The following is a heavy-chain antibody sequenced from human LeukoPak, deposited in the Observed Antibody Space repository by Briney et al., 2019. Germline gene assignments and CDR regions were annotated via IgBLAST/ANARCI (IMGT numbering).Heavy chain of an antibody. V-gene: IGHV3-11*01. CDR1: GFTFSDYY. CDR3: ARDRTKLAIFGVVKGQWRGWFDP. D-gene: IGHD3-3*01. Sequence: KPGGSLRLSCAASGFTFSDYYMSWIRQAPGKGLEWVSYISSSGSTIYYADSVKGRFTISRDNAKNSLYLQMNSLRAEGTAVYYCARDRTKLAIFGVVKGQWRGWFDPWGQGTLVTVSS. CDR2: ISSSGSTI. J-gene: IGHJ5*02.